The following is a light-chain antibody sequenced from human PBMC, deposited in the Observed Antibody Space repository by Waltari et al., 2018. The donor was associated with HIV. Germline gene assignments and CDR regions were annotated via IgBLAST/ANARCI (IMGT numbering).Light chain of an antibody. CDR3: AAWDDYLNGYV. V-gene: IGLV1-36*01. CDR1: SSTLGNNA. J-gene: IGLJ1*01. CDR2: YDD. Sequence: QSVLTQPPPVSEAPRQRVTISCSESSSTLGNNAVNWYQQVPGKAPKLLIYYDDLLSSGVSDRFSGSKSGTSASLAIRGLQSEDEAEYYCAAWDDYLNGYVFGSGTKVTVL.